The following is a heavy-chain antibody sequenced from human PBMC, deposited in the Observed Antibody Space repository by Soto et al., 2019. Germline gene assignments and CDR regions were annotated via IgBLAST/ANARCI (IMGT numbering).Heavy chain of an antibody. CDR1: GGSISSSSYY. D-gene: IGHD3-22*01. V-gene: IGHV4-39*01. J-gene: IGHJ6*02. Sequence: PSETLSLTCTVSGGSISSSSYYWGWIRQPPGKGLEWIGSIYYSGSTYYNPSLKSRATISVDTSKNQFSLKLSSVTAADTAVYYCARHPEYYYDSSGYHYYYYYGMDVWGQGTTVTVSS. CDR2: IYYSGST. CDR3: ARHPEYYYDSSGYHYYYYYGMDV.